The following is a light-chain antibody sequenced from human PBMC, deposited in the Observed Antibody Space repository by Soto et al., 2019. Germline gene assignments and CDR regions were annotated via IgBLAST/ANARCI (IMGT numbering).Light chain of an antibody. V-gene: IGKV3-15*01. J-gene: IGKJ5*01. CDR1: QSVRSN. Sequence: EIVMTQSPATLSVSPGERATLSCRASQSVRSNLARYQHKPGQAPGLLIYAASTRATGIPARFSGSGSGTEFTLTISSLQSEDFAVYYCQQYIRWPLTFGQGTRLEIK. CDR3: QQYIRWPLT. CDR2: AAS.